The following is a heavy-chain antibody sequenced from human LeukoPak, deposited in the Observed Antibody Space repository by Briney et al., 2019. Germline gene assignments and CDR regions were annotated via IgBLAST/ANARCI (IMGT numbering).Heavy chain of an antibody. CDR2: ISSGSSYI. V-gene: IGHV3-21*01. D-gene: IGHD1-1*01. J-gene: IGHJ4*02. CDR3: ARERGDGTTDY. Sequence: GGSLRLSCVASGFTFISYSMNWVRQAPGRGLEWVSSISSGSSYISYADSLKGRFTISRDNAKNSLYLQMNSLRAEDTAVYYCARERGDGTTDYWGQGTLVTVSS. CDR1: GFTFISYS.